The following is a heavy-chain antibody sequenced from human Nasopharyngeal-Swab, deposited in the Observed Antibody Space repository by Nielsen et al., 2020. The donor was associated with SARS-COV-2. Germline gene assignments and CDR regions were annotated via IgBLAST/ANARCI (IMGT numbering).Heavy chain of an antibody. CDR1: GFTFSNAW. CDR2: IKSKTDGGTT. V-gene: IGHV3-15*07. Sequence: GGSLRLSCAASGFTFSNAWMNWVRQAPGKGLEWVGRIKSKTDGGTTDYAAPVKGRFTISRDDSKNTLYLQMNSLKTEDTAVYYCTTDAPLSFYLHYFDYWGQGTLVTVSS. J-gene: IGHJ4*02. CDR3: TTDAPLSFYLHYFDY. D-gene: IGHD2-15*01.